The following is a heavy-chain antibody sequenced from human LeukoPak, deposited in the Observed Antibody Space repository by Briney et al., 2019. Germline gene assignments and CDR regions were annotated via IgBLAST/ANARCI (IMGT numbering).Heavy chain of an antibody. CDR1: GGSISSYY. V-gene: IGHV4-4*07. J-gene: IGHJ6*02. Sequence: PSETLSLTCTVSGGSISSYYWSWIRQPAGKGLEWIGRIYTSGSTNYNPSLKSRVTMSVDTSKNQFSLKLSSVTAADAAVYYCARERIAAAGTPTKIYYYYCGMDVWGQGTTVTVSS. CDR2: IYTSGST. D-gene: IGHD6-13*01. CDR3: ARERIAAAGTPTKIYYYYCGMDV.